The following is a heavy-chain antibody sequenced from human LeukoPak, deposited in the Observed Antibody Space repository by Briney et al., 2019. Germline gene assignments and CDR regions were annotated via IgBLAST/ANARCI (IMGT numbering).Heavy chain of an antibody. J-gene: IGHJ4*02. D-gene: IGHD6-19*01. CDR2: IDPSGSYT. CDR1: GYSFTSYW. CDR3: ARRSSSGCLDY. V-gene: IGHV5-10-1*01. Sequence: GESLKVSCKGSGYSFTSYWISWVRQMPGKGLEWMGRIDPSGSYTNYSSSLQGHVNISADKSISTAYLQWSSLKASDTAMYYCARRSSSGCLDYWGQGTLVTVSS.